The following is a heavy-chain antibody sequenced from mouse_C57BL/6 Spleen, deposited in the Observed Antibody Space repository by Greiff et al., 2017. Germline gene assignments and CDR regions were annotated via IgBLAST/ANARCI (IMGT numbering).Heavy chain of an antibody. CDR2: INPNNGGT. V-gene: IGHV1-26*01. Sequence: EVKLMESGPELVKPGASVKISCKASGYTFTDYYMNWVKQSHGKSLEWIGDINPNNGGTSYNQKFKGKATLTVDKSSSTAYMELRSLTSEDSAVYYCAIMVTKIFAYWGQGTLVTVSA. CDR1: GYTFTDYY. D-gene: IGHD2-2*01. CDR3: AIMVTKIFAY. J-gene: IGHJ3*01.